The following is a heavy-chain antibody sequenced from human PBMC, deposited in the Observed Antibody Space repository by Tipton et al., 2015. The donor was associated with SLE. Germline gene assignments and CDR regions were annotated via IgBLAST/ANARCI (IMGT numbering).Heavy chain of an antibody. V-gene: IGHV4-39*07. Sequence: TLSLTCTVSGDTIDGNTYFWDWIRQPPGRGLMLIGSISYSGATSYNPSLKSRVTISMDTSKNQFSLSLISVTAADTAVYYCARLTPWGYDYWGPGMLATVSS. D-gene: IGHD7-27*01. CDR1: GDTIDGNTYF. J-gene: IGHJ4*02. CDR2: ISYSGAT. CDR3: ARLTPWGYDY.